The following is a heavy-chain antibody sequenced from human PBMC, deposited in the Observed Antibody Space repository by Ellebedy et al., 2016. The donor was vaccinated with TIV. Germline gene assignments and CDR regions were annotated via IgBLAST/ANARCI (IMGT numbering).Heavy chain of an antibody. V-gene: IGHV3-21*01. CDR2: ISVTSI. CDR1: GFVFSSYT. D-gene: IGHD2-21*01. J-gene: IGHJ4*02. Sequence: GESLKISCAASGFVFSSYTMNWVRQAPVKGLEWVSFISVTSIYYADAVEGRFTIARDNAKNSLYLQMNSLRPEDTAVYYCARGGGCFGDSCYYADFWGQGTLVTVSS. CDR3: ARGGGCFGDSCYYADF.